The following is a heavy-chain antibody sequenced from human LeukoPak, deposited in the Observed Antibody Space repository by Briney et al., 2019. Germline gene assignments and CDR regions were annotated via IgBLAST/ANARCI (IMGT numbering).Heavy chain of an antibody. J-gene: IGHJ4*02. CDR1: GGSTSSGGYY. Sequence: SETLSLTCTLAGGSTSSGGYYWSWIRQHPGDGLEWIGYINYNGVTYYNPSLKSRLTISVVDTSKNQFSLRLNSVTVADTAVYYCARSDYVWGNYRPIPDYWGQGTLVTVSS. D-gene: IGHD3-16*02. CDR2: INYNGVT. CDR3: ARSDYVWGNYRPIPDY. V-gene: IGHV4-31*03.